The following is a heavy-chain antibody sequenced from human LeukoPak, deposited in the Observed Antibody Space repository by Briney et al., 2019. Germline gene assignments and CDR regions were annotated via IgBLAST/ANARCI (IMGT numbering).Heavy chain of an antibody. J-gene: IGHJ4*02. CDR3: ARGPGTLHY. V-gene: IGHV6-1*01. D-gene: IGHD1-1*01. CDR2: TYYRSRLFS. CDR1: ADSLSSNNAA. Sequence: SQTLSLTCALSADSLSSNNAAWNWLRQSPSRGLEWLGRTYYRSRLFSVYAPSVRSRITIKPDTSRNQFSLQLNSVTPEDTAVYYCARGPGTLHYWGQGTLVTVSS.